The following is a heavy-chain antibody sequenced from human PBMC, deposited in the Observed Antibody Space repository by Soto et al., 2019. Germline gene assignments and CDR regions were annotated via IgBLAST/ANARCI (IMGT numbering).Heavy chain of an antibody. CDR2: LRSKANSYAT. Sequence: GGSLRLSCAASGFTFSDSAIHWVRQASGKGLEWVGRLRSKANSYATAYAASVKDRFTISRDDSTDAAYLQMNSLKTEDTAVYYCTRRSRDDSSGYFGYWGQGTLVTVSS. D-gene: IGHD3-22*01. CDR1: GFTFSDSA. J-gene: IGHJ4*02. CDR3: TRRSRDDSSGYFGY. V-gene: IGHV3-73*01.